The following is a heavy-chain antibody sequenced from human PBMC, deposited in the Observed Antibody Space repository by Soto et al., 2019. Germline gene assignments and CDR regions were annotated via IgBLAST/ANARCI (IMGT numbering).Heavy chain of an antibody. CDR3: AKSMYNWNDGFFDY. CDR1: GFTFSTYG. Sequence: GGSLRLSCAASGFTFSTYGMHWVRRAPGKGLEWVAVISYDGNNKYYADSVKGRFTISRDNSKNTLYLQMSSLRAEDTAVYYCAKSMYNWNDGFFDYWGRGTLGTVSS. J-gene: IGHJ4*02. D-gene: IGHD1-1*01. V-gene: IGHV3-30*18. CDR2: ISYDGNNK.